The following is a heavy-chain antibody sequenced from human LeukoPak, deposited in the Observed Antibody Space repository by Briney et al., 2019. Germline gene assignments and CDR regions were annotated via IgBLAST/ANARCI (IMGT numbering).Heavy chain of an antibody. CDR2: IFYSGNT. J-gene: IGHJ4*02. CDR3: ARDVTAAFDY. D-gene: IGHD6-13*01. V-gene: IGHV4-59*12. Sequence: SETLSLTCTVSGGSISSYYWNWIRQPPGKGLEWIGYIFYSGNTRYNPSLRSRVSISVDTSKNQFSLKLSSVTAADTAVYYCARDVTAAFDYWGQGTLVTVSS. CDR1: GGSISSYY.